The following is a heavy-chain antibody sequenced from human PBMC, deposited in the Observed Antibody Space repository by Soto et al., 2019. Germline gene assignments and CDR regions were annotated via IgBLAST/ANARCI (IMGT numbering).Heavy chain of an antibody. J-gene: IGHJ4*02. Sequence: ASVKVSCKASGCIFSNYGITWLRQAPGQGLEWLGWIGLYIHNTNYAQKFQGRVTITTDTSTSTVYMELRSLTSDDTAVYYCARGAFDYGSESDYNTPFAYWGQGTVVTVSS. V-gene: IGHV1-18*04. CDR3: ARGAFDYGSESDYNTPFAY. CDR1: GCIFSNYG. D-gene: IGHD3-10*01. CDR2: IGLYIHNT.